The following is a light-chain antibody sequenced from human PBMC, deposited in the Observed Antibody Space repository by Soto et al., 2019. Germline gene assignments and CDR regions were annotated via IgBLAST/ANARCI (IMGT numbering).Light chain of an antibody. CDR1: SSNIGSNT. CDR2: KNN. V-gene: IGLV1-44*01. Sequence: QAVVTQPPSASGTPGQRVTISCSGSSSNIGSNTVNWYQQLLGTAPKFLIYKNNQRPSGVPDRFSGSKSGTSASLAISGLQSEDEADYYCAAWDDSLNGVLFGGGTKLTVL. CDR3: AAWDDSLNGVL. J-gene: IGLJ2*01.